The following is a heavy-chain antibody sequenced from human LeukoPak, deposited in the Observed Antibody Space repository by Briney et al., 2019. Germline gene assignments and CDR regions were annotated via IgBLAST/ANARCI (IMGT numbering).Heavy chain of an antibody. CDR1: GYTFSGYY. V-gene: IGHV1-2*04. Sequence: ASVKVSCKASGYTFSGYYMHWVRQAPGQGLEWMGWINPNSGGTNYAQKFQGWVTMTRDTSISTAYMELSRLRSDDTAVYYCARVTVAQGITPFYAFDIWGQGTMVTVSS. CDR3: ARVTVAQGITPFYAFDI. J-gene: IGHJ3*02. CDR2: INPNSGGT. D-gene: IGHD1-14*01.